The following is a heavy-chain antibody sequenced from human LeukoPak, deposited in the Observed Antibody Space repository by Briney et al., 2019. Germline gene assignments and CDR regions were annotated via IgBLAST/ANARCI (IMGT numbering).Heavy chain of an antibody. J-gene: IGHJ4*02. D-gene: IGHD2-15*01. Sequence: GGSLRLSCAASGFTFSSYAMSWVRQAPGKGLEWVSAISGSGVSTYYADSVKGWFTISRDNSKNTLYLQMNSLRADDTAVYYCAKAVLYCGGGSCYPRFFDYWGQGTLVTVSS. CDR2: ISGSGVST. CDR3: AKAVLYCGGGSCYPRFFDY. CDR1: GFTFSSYA. V-gene: IGHV3-23*01.